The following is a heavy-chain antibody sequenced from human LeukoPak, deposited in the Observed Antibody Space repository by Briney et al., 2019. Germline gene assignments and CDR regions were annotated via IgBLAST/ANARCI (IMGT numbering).Heavy chain of an antibody. CDR1: GFNFNIYA. V-gene: IGHV3-23*01. Sequence: PGGSLRLSCAASGFNFNIYAMSWVRQAPGKGLEWVSGISGSGGSTYYADSVKGRFTISRDNSKKTLYLQMNSLRAEDTAVYYCAKTQWKVGASDYFDYWGQGILVTVSS. D-gene: IGHD1-26*01. CDR3: AKTQWKVGASDYFDY. CDR2: ISGSGGST. J-gene: IGHJ4*02.